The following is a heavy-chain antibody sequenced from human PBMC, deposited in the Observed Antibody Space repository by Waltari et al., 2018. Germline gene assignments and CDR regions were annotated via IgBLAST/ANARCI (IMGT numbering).Heavy chain of an antibody. CDR1: GFTFSSYG. J-gene: IGHJ6*02. Sequence: QVQLVESGGGVVQPGRSLRLSCAASGFTFSSYGMHWVRQAPGKGLAWVAVIWYDGSNKYYADSVKGRFTISRDNSKNTLYLQMNSLRSEDTAVYYCARDRVWFGELRAWIYYYGMDVWGQGTTVTVSS. CDR3: ARDRVWFGELRAWIYYYGMDV. D-gene: IGHD3-10*01. CDR2: IWYDGSNK. V-gene: IGHV3-33*01.